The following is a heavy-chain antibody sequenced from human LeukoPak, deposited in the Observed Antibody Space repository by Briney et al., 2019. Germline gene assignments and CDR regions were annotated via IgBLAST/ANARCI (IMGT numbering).Heavy chain of an antibody. J-gene: IGHJ4*02. CDR2: IYYSGST. CDR1: GGSISSSSYY. V-gene: IGHV4-39*07. D-gene: IGHD4-17*01. Sequence: SETLSLTCTVSGGSISSSSYYWGWIRQPPGKGLEWIGSIYYSGSTYYNPSLKSRVTISVDTSKNQFSLKLSSVTAADTAVYYCAREGSVHREDYALFDYWGQGTLVTVSS. CDR3: AREGSVHREDYALFDY.